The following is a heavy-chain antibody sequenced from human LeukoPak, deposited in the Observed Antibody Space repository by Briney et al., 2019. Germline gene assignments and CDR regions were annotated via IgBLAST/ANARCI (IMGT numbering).Heavy chain of an antibody. CDR1: GGSFSGYY. CDR3: ARARGRGIAVWFDP. CDR2: INHSGST. V-gene: IGHV4-34*01. Sequence: SETLSLTCAVYGGSFSGYYWSWIRQPPGKGLGWIGEINHSGSTNYNPSLKSRVTISVDTSKNQFSLKLSSVTAADTAVYYCARARGRGIAVWFDPWGQGTLVTVSS. D-gene: IGHD6-19*01. J-gene: IGHJ5*02.